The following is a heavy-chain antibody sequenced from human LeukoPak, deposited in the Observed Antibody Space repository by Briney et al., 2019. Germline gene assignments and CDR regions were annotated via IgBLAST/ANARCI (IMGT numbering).Heavy chain of an antibody. D-gene: IGHD3-22*01. CDR3: ARGDINYYDSSGDAFDI. V-gene: IGHV4-34*01. CDR2: INHSGST. Sequence: SETLSLTCAVYGGSFSGYYWSWIRQPPGKGLEWIGEINHSGSTNYNPSLKSRVTISVDTSKNQFSLKLSSVTAADTAVYYCARGDINYYDSSGDAFDIWGQGTMVTVSS. CDR1: GGSFSGYY. J-gene: IGHJ3*02.